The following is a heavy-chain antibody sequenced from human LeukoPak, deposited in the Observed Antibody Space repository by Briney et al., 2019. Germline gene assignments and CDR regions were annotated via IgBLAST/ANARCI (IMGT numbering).Heavy chain of an antibody. V-gene: IGHV1-2*02. CDR1: GYTFTGYY. D-gene: IGHD3-22*01. CDR3: ARAYYYDSSGYYSPEFDY. Sequence: ASVKVSCKASGYTFTGYYMHWVRQAPGQGLEWMGWINPNSGGTNYAQKFQGRVTMTRDTSISTAYMELSRLRSGDTAVYYCARAYYYDSSGYYSPEFDYWGQGTLVTVSS. J-gene: IGHJ4*02. CDR2: INPNSGGT.